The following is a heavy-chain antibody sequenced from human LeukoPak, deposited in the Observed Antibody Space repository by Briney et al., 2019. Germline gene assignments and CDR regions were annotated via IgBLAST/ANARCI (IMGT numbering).Heavy chain of an antibody. D-gene: IGHD3-22*01. Sequence: ASVKVSCKASGYTFTVQYIHWLRQAPGQGLEWIGLIKPNSGATNYAQQYQGRVTMTRDTSISTAYMELSRLRSDDTAVYYCARDWVYYDSSGYSGYWGQGTLVTVSS. J-gene: IGHJ4*02. CDR3: ARDWVYYDSSGYSGY. V-gene: IGHV1-2*02. CDR2: IKPNSGAT. CDR1: GYTFTVQY.